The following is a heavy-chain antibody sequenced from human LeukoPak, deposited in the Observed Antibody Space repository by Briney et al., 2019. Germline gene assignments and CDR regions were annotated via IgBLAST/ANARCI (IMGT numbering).Heavy chain of an antibody. CDR3: ARDWSMYGDYGPRDY. CDR1: GYTFTGYY. Sequence: ASLKLSCTASGYTFTGYYMHWVRQAPGQGLEWMGWINPNSGGTNYAQKFQGRVRMTRDTSISTAYMELRRLRSDDTAVYYCARDWSMYGDYGPRDYWGQGTLVTVSS. J-gene: IGHJ4*02. D-gene: IGHD4-17*01. CDR2: INPNSGGT. V-gene: IGHV1-2*02.